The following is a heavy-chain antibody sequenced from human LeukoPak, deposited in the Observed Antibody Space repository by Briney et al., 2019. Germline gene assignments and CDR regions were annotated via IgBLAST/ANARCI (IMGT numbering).Heavy chain of an antibody. V-gene: IGHV4-34*01. CDR2: INHSGST. CDR3: ARGVGNMVTGYSLDY. J-gene: IGHJ4*02. CDR1: GGSFSGYY. Sequence: SETLSLTCAVYGGSFSGYYWSWIRQPPGKGLEWIGEINHSGSTNYNPPLKRRVTISVDTYKNQYSLKLSSVTAADTAVYYWARGVGNMVTGYSLDYWGQGTLVTVSS. D-gene: IGHD3-9*01.